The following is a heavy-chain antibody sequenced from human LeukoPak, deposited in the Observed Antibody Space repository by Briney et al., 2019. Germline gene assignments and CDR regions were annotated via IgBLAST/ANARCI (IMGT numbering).Heavy chain of an antibody. CDR1: GFTFSSDT. D-gene: IGHD3-16*01. CDR3: ARDGVVDAITSWGRTDY. CDR2: ISGSRKYI. Sequence: GGSLRLSCAASGFTFSSDTMNWVRQAPGKGLEWVSSISGSRKYIFYADSVKGRFTISRDNAYNSVYLQMNSLRAEDTAVYFCARDGVVDAITSWGRTDYWGQGTLVAVSS. V-gene: IGHV3-21*06. J-gene: IGHJ4*02.